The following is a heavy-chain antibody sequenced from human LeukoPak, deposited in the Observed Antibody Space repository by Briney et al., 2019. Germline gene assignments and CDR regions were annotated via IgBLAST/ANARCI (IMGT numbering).Heavy chain of an antibody. J-gene: IGHJ5*02. CDR2: INPNSGGT. CDR3: ASCLGGNPNWFDP. V-gene: IGHV1-2*02. D-gene: IGHD1-14*01. CDR1: GYTFTGYY. Sequence: AASVKVSCKASGYTFTGYYMHWVRQAPGQGLEWMGWINPNSGGTNYAQKFQGRVTMTRDTSISTAYMELSRLRSDDTAVYYCASCLGGNPNWFDPWGQGTLVTVSS.